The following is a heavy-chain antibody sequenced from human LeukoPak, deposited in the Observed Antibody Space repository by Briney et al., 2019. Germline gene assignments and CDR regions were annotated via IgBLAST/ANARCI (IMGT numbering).Heavy chain of an antibody. V-gene: IGHV4-34*12. J-gene: IGHJ5*02. CDR2: ILHTGST. CDR3: AGGPAAVHP. D-gene: IGHD6-13*01. Sequence: SETLSLTCAVYGYSLTNHYWIWIRQPPGKGLEWIGEILHTGSTNYNPSFKSRVTISIDTSKNQFFLNLTAVTAADTAVYYCAGGPAAVHPWGQGTLVTVSS. CDR1: GYSLTNHY.